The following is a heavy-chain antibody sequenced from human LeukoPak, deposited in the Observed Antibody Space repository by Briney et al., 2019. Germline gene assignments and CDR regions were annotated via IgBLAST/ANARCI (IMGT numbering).Heavy chain of an antibody. CDR2: ISYDGSNK. V-gene: IGHV3-30*18. J-gene: IGHJ6*02. CDR3: AKDSATLTDYAPYGMDV. Sequence: GGSLRLSCAASGFIFSSYGMHWVRQAPGKGLEWVAVISYDGSNKYYADSVKGRLTISRDNSKNTLYLQMNSLRAEDTAVYYCAKDSATLTDYAPYGMDVWGQGTTVTVSS. CDR1: GFIFSSYG. D-gene: IGHD4-17*01.